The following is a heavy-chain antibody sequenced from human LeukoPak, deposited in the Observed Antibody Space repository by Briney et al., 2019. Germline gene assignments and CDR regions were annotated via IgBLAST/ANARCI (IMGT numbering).Heavy chain of an antibody. CDR2: ISYDGSNK. V-gene: IGHV3-30-3*01. Sequence: GRSLRLSCAASGFTFSSYAMYWVRQAPGKGLEWVAVISYDGSNKYYADSVKGRFTISRDNSKNTLYLQMNSLRAEDTAVYYCARDYGDYRVGRSYYGMDVWGQGTTVTVSS. J-gene: IGHJ6*02. CDR1: GFTFSSYA. D-gene: IGHD4-17*01. CDR3: ARDYGDYRVGRSYYGMDV.